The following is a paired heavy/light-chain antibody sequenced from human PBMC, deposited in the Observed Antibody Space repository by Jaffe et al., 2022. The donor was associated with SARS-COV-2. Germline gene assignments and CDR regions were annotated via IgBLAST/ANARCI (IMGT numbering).Light chain of an antibody. CDR3: QQYDNVPLT. J-gene: IGKJ4*01. V-gene: IGKV1-33*01. CDR1: QDINNF. Sequence: DIQMTQSPSSLSASVGDRVTITCQASQDINNFLNWYQQKPGKAPELLIYDASNLETGVPSRFSGSGSGTDFTFTISSLQPEDFATFYCQQYDNVPLTFGGGTKVEIE. CDR2: DAS.
Heavy chain of an antibody. Sequence: QVQLVESGGGVVQPGRSLRLSCVASGFTFSSYGMYWVRQAPGKGPEWVAVIWFDGSEKYYADSVKGRFTISRDNTKNTLYLQINSLRAEDTAVYYCAREKALAYSNKLDAMDVWGQGTTVTVSS. V-gene: IGHV3-33*01. D-gene: IGHD4-4*01. CDR2: IWFDGSEK. CDR3: AREKALAYSNKLDAMDV. CDR1: GFTFSSYG. J-gene: IGHJ6*02.